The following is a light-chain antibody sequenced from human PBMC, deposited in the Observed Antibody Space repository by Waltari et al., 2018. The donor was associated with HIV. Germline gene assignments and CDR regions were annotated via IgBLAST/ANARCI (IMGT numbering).Light chain of an antibody. V-gene: IGKV3-20*01. J-gene: IGKJ3*01. CDR1: QSVNSSN. CDR2: GAS. Sequence: ELVLTQTPGTLSLSPGESATLSCRASQSVNSSNLAWYQQKPGQAPRLLIYGASNRATGVPDSFSGSASGTEFTLSINTVEPEDFVLYFCQQFGSSRFTFGPGTKVDF. CDR3: QQFGSSRFT.